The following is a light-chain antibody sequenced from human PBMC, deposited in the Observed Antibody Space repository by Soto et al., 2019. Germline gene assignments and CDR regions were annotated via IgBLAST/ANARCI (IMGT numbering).Light chain of an antibody. CDR3: GTWDSSLSAGV. Sequence: QSVLTQPPSVSAAPGQKVTISCSGTSSNIGINDVSWYQQLPGTAPKLLIYDNYKRPSEIPDRFSGSKSGTSASLAITGLQTGDEADYYCGTWDSSLSAGVFGGGTKLTVL. V-gene: IGLV1-51*01. J-gene: IGLJ2*01. CDR2: DNY. CDR1: SSNIGIND.